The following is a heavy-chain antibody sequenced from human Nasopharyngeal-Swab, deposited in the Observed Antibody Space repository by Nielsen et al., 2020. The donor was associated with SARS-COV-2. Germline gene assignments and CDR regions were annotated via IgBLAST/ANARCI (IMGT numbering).Heavy chain of an antibody. CDR3: ARGRGSSTSMIGY. J-gene: IGHJ4*02. CDR1: GFTFSNYR. CDR2: INGDGSSL. D-gene: IGHD2/OR15-2a*01. V-gene: IGHV3-74*01. Sequence: GGSLRLSCAASGFTFSNYRMHWVRKAPGKGLVWVSRINGDGSSLNYADFVKGRFTISTDNAKSTLYLEMNSLRAEDTAVYYCARGRGSSTSMIGYWGQGTLVTVSS.